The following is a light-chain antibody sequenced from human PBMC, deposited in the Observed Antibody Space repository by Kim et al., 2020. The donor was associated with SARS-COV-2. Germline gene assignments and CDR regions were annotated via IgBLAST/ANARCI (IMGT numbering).Light chain of an antibody. CDR2: HDT. CDR3: QAWDSSTAV. Sequence: SYELTQPPSVSVSPGQTASITCSGDKLGDKYACWYQQKSGQSPVLVIYHDTKRPSGIPERFSGSNSGNTATLTISGTQAMDEADYYCQAWDSSTAVFGGGTKVTVL. CDR1: KLGDKY. J-gene: IGLJ2*01. V-gene: IGLV3-1*01.